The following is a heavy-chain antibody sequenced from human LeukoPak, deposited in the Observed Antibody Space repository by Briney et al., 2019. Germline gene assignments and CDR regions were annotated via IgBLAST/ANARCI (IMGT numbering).Heavy chain of an antibody. J-gene: IGHJ5*02. CDR1: GYTFTGYY. D-gene: IGHD2-2*01. CDR3: ARGGCSSTSCYRWFDP. CDR2: INPNSGGT. V-gene: IGHV1-2*02. Sequence: GASVKVSCKASGYTFTGYYMHWVRQAPGQGLEWMGWINPNSGGTNYAQKFQGRVTMTRDTSISTAYMELSRLRSDDTAVYYCARGGCSSTSCYRWFDPWGQGTLVTVSS.